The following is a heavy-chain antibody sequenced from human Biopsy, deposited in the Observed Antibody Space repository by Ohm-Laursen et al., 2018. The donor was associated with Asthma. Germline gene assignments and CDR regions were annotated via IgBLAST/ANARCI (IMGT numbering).Heavy chain of an antibody. Sequence: SLRLSCAASGFTFSSYWMSWVRQAPGKGLEWVANINKDGSEKYYVDSVKGRFTISRDNAKNSLYLHMNSLRAEDTAVYYCARGGYCTSPTCPWGRYATDVWGQGTTVTVSS. CDR1: GFTFSSYW. CDR3: ARGGYCTSPTCPWGRYATDV. V-gene: IGHV3-7*01. D-gene: IGHD2-2*01. J-gene: IGHJ6*02. CDR2: INKDGSEK.